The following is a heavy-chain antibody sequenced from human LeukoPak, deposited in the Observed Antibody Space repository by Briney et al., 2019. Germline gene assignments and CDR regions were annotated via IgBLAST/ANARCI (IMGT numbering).Heavy chain of an antibody. Sequence: ASVKVSCKASGYTFTGFYIHWVRQAPGQGLEWMGWINPNSGGTKYAQRFQGRVTMTRDTSISTAYMELNSLRSDDTAVYHCARGASYYDSDYYMDVWGKGATVTVSS. CDR1: GYTFTGFY. CDR3: ARGASYYDSDYYMDV. CDR2: INPNSGGT. D-gene: IGHD3-3*01. V-gene: IGHV1-2*02. J-gene: IGHJ6*03.